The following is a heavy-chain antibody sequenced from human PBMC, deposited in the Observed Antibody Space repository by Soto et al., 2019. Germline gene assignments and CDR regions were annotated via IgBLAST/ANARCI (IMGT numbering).Heavy chain of an antibody. D-gene: IGHD2-2*01. J-gene: IGHJ4*02. Sequence: QVQLQQWGAGLLKPSETLSLTCAVYGGSFSGYYWSWIRQPPGKGLEWIGEINHSGSTNYNPSLNGRVTISVDTSKNQFSLKLSSVTAADTAVYYCARGRRYCSSTSCYAPYFDYWGQGTLVTVSS. CDR2: INHSGST. CDR3: ARGRRYCSSTSCYAPYFDY. V-gene: IGHV4-34*01. CDR1: GGSFSGYY.